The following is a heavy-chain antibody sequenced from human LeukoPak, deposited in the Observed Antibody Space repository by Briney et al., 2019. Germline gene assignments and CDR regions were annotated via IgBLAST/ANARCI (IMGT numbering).Heavy chain of an antibody. CDR3: AKRYSGSPGLCNFDY. CDR2: ISGSGGST. CDR1: GFTFSSYA. Sequence: PGGSLRLSCAASGFTFSSYAMSWVRQAPGKGLEWVSAISGSGGSTYYADSVKGRFTISRDNSKNTLYLQMNSLRAEDTAVYYCAKRYSGSPGLCNFDYWGQGTLVTVSS. V-gene: IGHV3-23*01. D-gene: IGHD1-26*01. J-gene: IGHJ4*02.